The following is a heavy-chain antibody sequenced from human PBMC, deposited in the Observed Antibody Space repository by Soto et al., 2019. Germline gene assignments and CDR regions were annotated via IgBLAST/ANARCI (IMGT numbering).Heavy chain of an antibody. D-gene: IGHD4-4*01. J-gene: IGHJ4*02. CDR2: IIPIFGTA. V-gene: IGHV1-69*12. Sequence: QVQLVQSGSEVKKPGSSVKVSCKASGVTFSSYAISWVRQAPGQGLEWMGGIIPIFGTADYAQKFQGRVTITANESTSAAYTELSSLRSEDTAVYYCARDGGVYDYSPFDYWGQGTLVTVSS. CDR3: ARDGGVYDYSPFDY. CDR1: GVTFSSYA.